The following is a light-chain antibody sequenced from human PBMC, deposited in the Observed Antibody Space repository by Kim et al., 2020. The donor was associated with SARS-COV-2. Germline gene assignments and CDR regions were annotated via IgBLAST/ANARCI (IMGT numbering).Light chain of an antibody. V-gene: IGKV1-5*03. CDR3: QQYNSYCS. CDR2: KAS. Sequence: DIQKTQSPSTLSASVGDTVTITCRASQTITSRLAWYQQKPGKAPKLLIYKASSLESGVPSRFSGSGSGTEFTLTISSLQPDDFATYYCQQYNSYCSFGGGTKVDIK. CDR1: QTITSR. J-gene: IGKJ4*01.